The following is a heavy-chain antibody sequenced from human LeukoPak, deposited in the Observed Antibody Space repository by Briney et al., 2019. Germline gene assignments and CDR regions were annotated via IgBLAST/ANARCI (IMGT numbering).Heavy chain of an antibody. Sequence: SQTLSLTCAVDGGSFGGYYWSWVRHPPGKGLEWIWEINHSGSTNYNPSLKSRVTISVDTSKNQFSLKLSSVTAADTAVYYCARLPGIAAAGTRRYYYGMDVWGQGTTVTVSS. CDR2: INHSGST. CDR3: ARLPGIAAAGTRRYYYGMDV. J-gene: IGHJ6*02. D-gene: IGHD6-13*01. V-gene: IGHV4-34*01. CDR1: GGSFGGYY.